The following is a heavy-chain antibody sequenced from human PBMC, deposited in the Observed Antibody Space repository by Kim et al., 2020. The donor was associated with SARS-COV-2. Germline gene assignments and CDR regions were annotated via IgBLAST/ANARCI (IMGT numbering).Heavy chain of an antibody. J-gene: IGHJ4*02. V-gene: IGHV4-39*01. CDR1: GGSIRTTSYY. Sequence: SETLSLTCTVSGGSIRTTSYYWGWIRQPPGKGLEWIGNIYYSGNTYYNPSLRSRVTISIDTSKNQFSLNLSSVTAADTAVYYCVRRKGNGDQLDYWGQAILVTVSS. CDR2: IYYSGNT. CDR3: VRRKGNGDQLDY. D-gene: IGHD4-17*01.